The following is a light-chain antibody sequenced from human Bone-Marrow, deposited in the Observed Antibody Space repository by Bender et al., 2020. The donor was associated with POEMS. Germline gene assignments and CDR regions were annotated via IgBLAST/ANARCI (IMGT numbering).Light chain of an antibody. V-gene: IGLV3-21*02. CDR2: DDS. Sequence: SYVLTQPPSVSVAPGETASIICGGNNIGYKSVHWYHQKPGQAPVMVVYDDSERPSGIPERFSGSNSGNTATLAISGVEAGDEGDYYCQVWDSSTDHVVFGGGTKLSVL. CDR3: QVWDSSTDHVV. CDR1: NIGYKS. J-gene: IGLJ2*01.